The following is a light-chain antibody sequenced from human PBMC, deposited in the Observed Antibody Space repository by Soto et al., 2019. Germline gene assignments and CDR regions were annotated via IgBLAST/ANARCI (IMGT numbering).Light chain of an antibody. CDR3: AAWDDSRNGPQ. CDR2: NNN. CDR1: SSDVGGYNY. J-gene: IGLJ3*02. V-gene: IGLV2-14*01. Sequence: QSALTQPASVSGSPGQSITISCTGTSSDVGGYNYVSWYQQHPGKAPKLLIYNNNQRSSGVSDRFSGSKSGASASLAISGLHSEDEGHYFCAAWDDSRNGPQFGGGTKLTVL.